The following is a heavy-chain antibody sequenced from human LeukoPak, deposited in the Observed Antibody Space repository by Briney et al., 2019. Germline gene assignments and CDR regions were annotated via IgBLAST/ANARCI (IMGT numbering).Heavy chain of an antibody. Sequence: GGSLRLSCAASGFTFSSYSMNWVRQAPGKGLEWVSSISSSSSSIYYADSVKGRFTISRDNAKNSLYLQMNSLRAEDTAVYYCARCSGYGMDVWGEGTTVTVSS. V-gene: IGHV3-21*01. CDR2: ISSSSSSI. J-gene: IGHJ6*01. CDR3: ARCSGYGMDV. CDR1: GFTFSSYS. D-gene: IGHD3-10*02.